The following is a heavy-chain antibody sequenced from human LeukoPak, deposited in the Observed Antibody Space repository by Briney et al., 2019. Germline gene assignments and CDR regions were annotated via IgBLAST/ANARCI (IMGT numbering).Heavy chain of an antibody. CDR1: GFTFSSYG. D-gene: IGHD3-10*01. Sequence: GGTLRLSCAASGFTFSSYGMSWVRQAPGKGLEWVSAISGSGYSTYYAASVKGRFTISRDNSKNTLYLQMNSLRAEDTALYYCAKHYYGSGSHYYFDYWGQGTLVTVSS. V-gene: IGHV3-23*01. CDR3: AKHYYGSGSHYYFDY. CDR2: ISGSGYST. J-gene: IGHJ4*02.